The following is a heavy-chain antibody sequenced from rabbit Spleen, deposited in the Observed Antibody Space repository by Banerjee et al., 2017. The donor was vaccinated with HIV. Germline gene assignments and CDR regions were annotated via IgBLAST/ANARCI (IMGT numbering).Heavy chain of an antibody. J-gene: IGHJ6*01. CDR1: GLDFSSSYW. D-gene: IGHD1-1*01. CDR2: IYAGSSVST. Sequence: QSLEESGGDLVKPGASLTLTCTASGLDFSSSYWICWVRQAPGKGLEYIACIYAGSSVSTYYANWAKGRFTISKTSSTTVTLQMTSLTAADTATYFCARDTSSSFSSYGMDLWGQGTLVTVS. CDR3: ARDTSSSFSSYGMDL. V-gene: IGHV1S40*01.